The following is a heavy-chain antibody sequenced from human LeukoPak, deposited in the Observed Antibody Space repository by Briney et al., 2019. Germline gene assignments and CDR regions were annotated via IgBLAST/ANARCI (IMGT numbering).Heavy chain of an antibody. Sequence: PGGSVSLSCTTSGFTFGDYAMSWVRQAPGRGLVGVGFIRTKAYGGTPEYAASVKGRFTISRDDFKSIAYLQVNSLKTEDTAVYFCSGTSYVWGSYRSLDFWGQGKLVTVSS. CDR1: GFTFGDYA. D-gene: IGHD3-16*02. CDR3: SGTSYVWGSYRSLDF. J-gene: IGHJ4*02. V-gene: IGHV3-49*04. CDR2: IRTKAYGGTP.